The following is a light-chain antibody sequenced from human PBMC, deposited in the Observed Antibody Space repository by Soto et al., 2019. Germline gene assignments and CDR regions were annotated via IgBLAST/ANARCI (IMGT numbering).Light chain of an antibody. J-gene: IGLJ1*01. CDR3: FSYTSSGTYV. V-gene: IGLV2-14*01. CDR2: EVS. CDR1: SSDVGGYKY. Sequence: QSVLAQPPSASGSPGQPVTISCTGTSSDVGGYKYVSWYQQHPGKAPKLMIYEVSNRPSGVSNRFSGSKSGNTASLTISGLQAEDETDYYCFSYTSSGTYVLGTGTKV.